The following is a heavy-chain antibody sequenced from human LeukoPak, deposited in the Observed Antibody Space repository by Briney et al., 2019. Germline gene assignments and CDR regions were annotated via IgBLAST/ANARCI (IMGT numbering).Heavy chain of an antibody. CDR3: ARATGVWFDP. Sequence: SETLSLTCTVSGGSISNYYWNWIRQPPGKGLEWIGYIYYSGSTYYNPSLKSRVTISVDTSKNQFSLKLSSVTAADTAVYYCARATGVWFDPWGQGTLVTVSS. V-gene: IGHV4-59*06. D-gene: IGHD7-27*01. CDR1: GGSISNYY. J-gene: IGHJ5*02. CDR2: IYYSGST.